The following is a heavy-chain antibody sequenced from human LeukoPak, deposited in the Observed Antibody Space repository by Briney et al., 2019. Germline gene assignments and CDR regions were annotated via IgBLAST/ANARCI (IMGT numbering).Heavy chain of an antibody. V-gene: IGHV4-34*01. D-gene: IGHD3-10*01. Sequence: PSETLSLTCAVYGGSFSGYYWSWIRQPPGKGLEWIGEINHSGSTNYNPSLKSRVTISVDTSKNQFSLKLSSVTAADTAVYYCARAQGLWFGELYYYYMDVWGKGTTVTVSS. CDR2: INHSGST. CDR1: GGSFSGYY. J-gene: IGHJ6*03. CDR3: ARAQGLWFGELYYYYMDV.